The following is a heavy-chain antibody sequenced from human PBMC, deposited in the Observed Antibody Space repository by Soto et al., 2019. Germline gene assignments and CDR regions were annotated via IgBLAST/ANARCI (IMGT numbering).Heavy chain of an antibody. CDR3: AKETYYGDYPYWYFDL. CDR2: ISGSGGST. J-gene: IGHJ2*01. CDR1: GFTFSSYA. Sequence: EVQLLESGGGLVQPGGSLRLSCAASGFTFSSYAMSWVRQAPGKGLEWVSAISGSGGSTYYADSVKGRFTISRDNSKNTLYLQMNSLRAEDTAVYYCAKETYYGDYPYWYFDLWGRGTLVTVSS. D-gene: IGHD4-17*01. V-gene: IGHV3-23*01.